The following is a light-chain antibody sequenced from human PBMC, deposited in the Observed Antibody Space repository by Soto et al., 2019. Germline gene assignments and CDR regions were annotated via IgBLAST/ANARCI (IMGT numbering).Light chain of an antibody. J-gene: IGKJ1*01. CDR3: QQSYSTLRT. V-gene: IGKV1-39*01. CDR1: QSISTY. CDR2: AAS. Sequence: DIQMTQSPSSLSASVGDRVTITCRASQSISTYLNWYQQKPGKAPKVLIYAASTLQSGVPSRFSGSGSGTDFTLTINSLQPEDFATYYCQQSYSTLRTFGQGTKVEVK.